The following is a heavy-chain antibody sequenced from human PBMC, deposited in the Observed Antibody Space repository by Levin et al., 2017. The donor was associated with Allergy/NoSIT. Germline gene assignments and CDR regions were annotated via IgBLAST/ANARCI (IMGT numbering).Heavy chain of an antibody. V-gene: IGHV3-21*01. J-gene: IGHJ6*02. CDR2: ISSSSSYI. Sequence: GESLKISCAASGFTFSSYSMNWVRQAPGKGLEWVSSISSSSSYIYYADSVKGRFTISRDNAKNSLYLQMNSLRAEDTAVYYCARDPPPKLLWFGELLSEIYYYYGMDVWGQGTTVTVSS. D-gene: IGHD3-10*01. CDR1: GFTFSSYS. CDR3: ARDPPPKLLWFGELLSEIYYYYGMDV.